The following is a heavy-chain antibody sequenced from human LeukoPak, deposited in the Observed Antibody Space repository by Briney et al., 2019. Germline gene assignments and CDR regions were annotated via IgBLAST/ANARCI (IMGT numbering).Heavy chain of an antibody. J-gene: IGHJ4*02. CDR3: AKYILRYCSTNICYPDY. CDR1: GFTFSIYA. V-gene: IGHV3-30*02. D-gene: IGHD2-2*01. CDR2: IRYDGSDK. Sequence: VGSLSLSRVASGFTFSIYAIHWVPEAPGKGLGSGAFIRYDGSDKYYSDSDKRSFTSSRDNSKSTVYLQMSSLRGEDTAVYHCAKYILRYCSTNICYPDYWGQGTLVIVSS.